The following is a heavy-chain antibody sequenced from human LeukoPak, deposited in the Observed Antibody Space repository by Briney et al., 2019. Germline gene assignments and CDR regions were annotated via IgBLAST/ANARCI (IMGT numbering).Heavy chain of an antibody. Sequence: SETLSLTCTVSGGSISGYYWGWIRQPPGKGLEWIGSIYYSGSTYYNPSLKSRVTISVDTSKNQFSLKLSSVTAADTAVYYCARTPIGHAFDIWGQGTMVTVSS. D-gene: IGHD3-10*01. J-gene: IGHJ3*02. CDR3: ARTPIGHAFDI. CDR1: GGSISGYY. V-gene: IGHV4-39*07. CDR2: IYYSGST.